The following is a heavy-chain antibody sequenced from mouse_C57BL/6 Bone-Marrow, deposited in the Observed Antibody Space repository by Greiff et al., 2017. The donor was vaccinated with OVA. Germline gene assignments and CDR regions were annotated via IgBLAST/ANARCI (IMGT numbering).Heavy chain of an antibody. CDR1: GYTFTSYW. CDR2: INPSSGYT. J-gene: IGHJ4*01. V-gene: IGHV1-7*01. D-gene: IGHD1-1*01. CDR3: ARSGITTVVATEGYAMDY. Sequence: VQLQQSGAELAKPGASVKLSCKASGYTFTSYWMHWVKQRPGQGLEWIGYINPSSGYTKYNQKFKDKATLTADKSSSTAYMQLSSLTYEDSAVYYCARSGITTVVATEGYAMDYWGQGTSVTVSS.